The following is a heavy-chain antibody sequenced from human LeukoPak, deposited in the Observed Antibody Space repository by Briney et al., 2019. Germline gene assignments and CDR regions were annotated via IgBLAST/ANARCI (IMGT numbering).Heavy chain of an antibody. CDR3: AREDFYGSGSYLDY. D-gene: IGHD3-10*01. CDR2: IYSGGST. V-gene: IGHV3-53*01. Sequence: PGGSLRLSCAASGFTVSSNYMSWVRQAPGKGLEWVSVIYSGGSTYYADSVKGRFTISRHNSKNTLYLQMNSLRAEDTAVYYCAREDFYGSGSYLDYWGQGTLVTVSS. J-gene: IGHJ4*02. CDR1: GFTVSSNY.